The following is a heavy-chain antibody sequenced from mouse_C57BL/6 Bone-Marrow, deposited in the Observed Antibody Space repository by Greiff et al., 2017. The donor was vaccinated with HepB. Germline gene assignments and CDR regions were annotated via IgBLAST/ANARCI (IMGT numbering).Heavy chain of an antibody. Sequence: QVHVKQSGAELARPGASVKMSCKASGYTFTSYTMHWVKQRPGQGLEWIGYINPSSGYTKYNQKFKDKATLTADKSSSTAYMQLSSLTSEDSAVYYCARGEGYYYYFDYWGQGTTLTVSS. V-gene: IGHV1-4*01. D-gene: IGHD2-3*01. J-gene: IGHJ2*01. CDR1: GYTFTSYT. CDR2: INPSSGYT. CDR3: ARGEGYYYYFDY.